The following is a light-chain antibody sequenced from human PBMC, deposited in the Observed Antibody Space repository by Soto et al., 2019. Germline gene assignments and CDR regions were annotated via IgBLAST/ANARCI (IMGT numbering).Light chain of an antibody. CDR3: QVWDGAAHHLV. CDR1: KVGSKS. Sequence: SSELTQPPSVSVAPGRTAIITCGGSKVGSKSVHWYQQKPGQAPVLVIYYDVDRPSGIPERFSGSKSGDTATLTIASVEAGDEADYCCQVWDGAAHHLVFGGGTKLTVL. V-gene: IGLV3-21*04. J-gene: IGLJ3*02. CDR2: YDV.